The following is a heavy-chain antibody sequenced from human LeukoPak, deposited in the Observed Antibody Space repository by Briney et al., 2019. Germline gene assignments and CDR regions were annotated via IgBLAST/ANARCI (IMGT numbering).Heavy chain of an antibody. CDR2: IYYSGST. V-gene: IGHV4-39*01. CDR3: ARYYYDSSGYLTYWYFDL. Sequence: SETLSLTCTVSGGSIGSSSYYWGWIRQPPGKGLEWIGSIYYSGSTYYNPSLKSRVTISVDTSKNQFSLKLSSVTAADTAVYYCARYYYDSSGYLTYWYFDLWGRGTLVTVSS. CDR1: GGSIGSSSYY. J-gene: IGHJ2*01. D-gene: IGHD3-22*01.